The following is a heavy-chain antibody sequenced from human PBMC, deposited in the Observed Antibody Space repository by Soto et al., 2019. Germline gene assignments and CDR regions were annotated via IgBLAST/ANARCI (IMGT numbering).Heavy chain of an antibody. V-gene: IGHV1-69*01. CDR2: IIPIFGTA. J-gene: IGHJ5*02. Sequence: QVQLVQSGAEVKKPGSSVKVSCKASGGTFSSYAISWVRQAPGQGLEWMGGIIPIFGTANYAQKFQGRVTITADESTSTAYMELSRLRYEDTAVYYCARDQMSEAAADNWFDPWGQGTLVTVSS. CDR3: ARDQMSEAAADNWFDP. CDR1: GGTFSSYA. D-gene: IGHD6-13*01.